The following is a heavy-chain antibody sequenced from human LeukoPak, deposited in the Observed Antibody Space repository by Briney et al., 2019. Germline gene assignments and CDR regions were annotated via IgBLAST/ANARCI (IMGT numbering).Heavy chain of an antibody. V-gene: IGHV4-59*08. D-gene: IGHD3-22*01. CDR3: ARVFSYYYDCSGDTLGDFDY. Sequence: SETLSLTCTVSGGSISSYYWSWIRQPPGKGLEWIGYIYYSGSTNYNPSLKSRVTISVDTSKNQFSLKLSSVTAADTAVYYCARVFSYYYDCSGDTLGDFDYWGQGTLVTVSS. CDR2: IYYSGST. CDR1: GGSISSYY. J-gene: IGHJ4*02.